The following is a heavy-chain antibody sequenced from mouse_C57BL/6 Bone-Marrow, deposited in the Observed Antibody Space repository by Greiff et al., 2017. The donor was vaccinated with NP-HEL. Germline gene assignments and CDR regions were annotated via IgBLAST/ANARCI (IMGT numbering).Heavy chain of an antibody. Sequence: VQLQQPGAELVLPGASVKLSCKASGYTFTSYWMHWVKQRPGQGLEWIGEIDPSDSSTNYTPKFKGKSTLTVDKSSSTAYMQLSSLTSEDAAVDYGARDWDSSGYGFAYWGQGTLVTVSA. V-gene: IGHV1-69*01. J-gene: IGHJ3*01. D-gene: IGHD3-2*02. CDR3: ARDWDSSGYGFAY. CDR1: GYTFTSYW. CDR2: IDPSDSST.